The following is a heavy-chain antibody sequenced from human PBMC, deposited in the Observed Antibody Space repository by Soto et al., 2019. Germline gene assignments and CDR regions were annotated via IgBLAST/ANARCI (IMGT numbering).Heavy chain of an antibody. D-gene: IGHD3-22*01. J-gene: IGHJ3*02. CDR1: GYSFSHYL. Sequence: GESLKISCKGSGYSFSHYLIVWVGQMPGKSLEWMGVIYPGDSDTRYSPSFQGQVTISADKSISTAYLQWSSLKASDTAMYYCARQLDSSGYYWAIWGQGTMVTVSS. CDR3: ARQLDSSGYYWAI. V-gene: IGHV5-51*01. CDR2: IYPGDSDT.